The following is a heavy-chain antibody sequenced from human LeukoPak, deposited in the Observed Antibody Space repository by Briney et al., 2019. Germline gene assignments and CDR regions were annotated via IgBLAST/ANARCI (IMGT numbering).Heavy chain of an antibody. V-gene: IGHV3-30*18. CDR3: AKGGVATVDYFDY. CDR2: MSYDGRDK. Sequence: PGVSLRLSCAASGFTFGSYGMHWVRQAPGKGLEWVAVMSYDGRDKYYADSVKGRFAISRDDSTKTMYLQMDSLRPEDTAVYYCAKGGVATVDYFDYWGQGTLVTVSS. J-gene: IGHJ4*02. CDR1: GFTFGSYG. D-gene: IGHD5-12*01.